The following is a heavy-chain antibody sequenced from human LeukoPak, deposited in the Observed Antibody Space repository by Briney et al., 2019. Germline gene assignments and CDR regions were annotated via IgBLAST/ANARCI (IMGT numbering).Heavy chain of an antibody. CDR3: AKDLRDTLEEFDS. J-gene: IGHJ4*02. V-gene: IGHV3-23*01. CDR1: GFTFSSYA. D-gene: IGHD5-18*01. CDR2: VIGSGDNT. Sequence: GGSLRLSCAASGFTFSSYAMSWVRQAPGKGLEWVSGVIGSGDNTYYADSVKDRFTISRDNSKNTLHLQMSSLRAEDTAVYYCAKDLRDTLEEFDSWGQGTLVTVSS.